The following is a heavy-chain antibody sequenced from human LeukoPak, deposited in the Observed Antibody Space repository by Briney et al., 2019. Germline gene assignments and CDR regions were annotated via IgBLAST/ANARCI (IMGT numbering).Heavy chain of an antibody. CDR3: ATQLVVPGNYYGMDV. CDR1: GYTFTGYY. V-gene: IGHV1-2*02. D-gene: IGHD2-15*01. CDR2: INPNSGGT. Sequence: ASVKVSCKASGYTFTGYYMHWVRQAPGQGLEWMGWINPNSGGTNYAQKFQGRVTMTRDTSISTAYMELSRLRSDDTAVYYCATQLVVPGNYYGMDVWGQGTTVTVSS. J-gene: IGHJ6*02.